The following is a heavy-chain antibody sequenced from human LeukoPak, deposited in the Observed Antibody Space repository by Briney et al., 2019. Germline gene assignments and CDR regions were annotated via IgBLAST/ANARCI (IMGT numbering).Heavy chain of an antibody. J-gene: IGHJ4*02. Sequence: GGSLRLSCAASGFTVSSNYMSWVRQAPGKGLEWVSFIYSGGSTYYADSVKARFTISRDNSKNTLYLQMNSLRAEDTAVYYCAREIHGGNTGVFDYWGQGTLVTVSS. D-gene: IGHD4-23*01. CDR1: GFTVSSNY. CDR3: AREIHGGNTGVFDY. V-gene: IGHV3-66*01. CDR2: IYSGGST.